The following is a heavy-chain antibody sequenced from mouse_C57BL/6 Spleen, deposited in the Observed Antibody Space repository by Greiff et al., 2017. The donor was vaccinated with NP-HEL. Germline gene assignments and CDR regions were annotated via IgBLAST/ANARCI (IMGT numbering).Heavy chain of an antibody. CDR3: ARGYYGSSDGYFDY. CDR2: IYPGDGDT. J-gene: IGHJ2*01. V-gene: IGHV1-82*01. D-gene: IGHD1-1*01. Sequence: QVQLQQSGPELVKPGASVKISCKASGYAFSSSWMNWVKQRPGKGLEWIGRIYPGDGDTNYNGKFKGKATLTADKSSSTAYMQLSSLTSEDSAVYFCARGYYGSSDGYFDYWGQGTTLTVSS. CDR1: GYAFSSSW.